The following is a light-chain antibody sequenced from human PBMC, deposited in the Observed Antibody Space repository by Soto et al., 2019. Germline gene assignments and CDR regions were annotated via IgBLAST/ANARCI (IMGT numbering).Light chain of an antibody. Sequence: EIVLTQSPGTMSLSPGERATLSCRASQSISSSHLAWYQQKPDQTPRLLIYGASNRATGIPDRFSGSGSGTDFTLTISRLEPEDFAVYYCQHYDNEGTFGPGTQVDLK. CDR3: QHYDNEGT. V-gene: IGKV3-20*01. CDR1: QSISSSH. CDR2: GAS. J-gene: IGKJ3*01.